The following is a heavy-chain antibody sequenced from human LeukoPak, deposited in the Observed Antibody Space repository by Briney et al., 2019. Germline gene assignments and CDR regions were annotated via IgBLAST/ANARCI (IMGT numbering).Heavy chain of an antibody. D-gene: IGHD1-1*01. CDR3: ARGQEFDDGVFDS. CDR2: IRSNGATA. V-gene: IGHV3-23*01. CDR1: GFSFSSFA. Sequence: PGGSLRLSCAASGFSFSSFAMTWVRQAPGKGLEWVSTIRSNGATAYNADSVKGRFTISRDNSKNKVYLQMNSLRVEDTAIYYCARGQEFDDGVFDSWGQGTLVTVSS. J-gene: IGHJ4*02.